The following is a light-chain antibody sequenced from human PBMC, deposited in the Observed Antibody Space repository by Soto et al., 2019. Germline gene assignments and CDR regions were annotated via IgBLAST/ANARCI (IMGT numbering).Light chain of an antibody. CDR3: QQYNNWPPMYT. J-gene: IGKJ2*01. CDR2: GAS. V-gene: IGKV3-15*01. Sequence: EIVMTQSPATLSVSPGERATLSCRASQSVSSNLAGYQQKPGQAPRLLIYGASTRATGIPARLSGSGSGTEFTLPISSLQSEDFAVYYCQQYNNWPPMYTFGQGTKLEIK. CDR1: QSVSSN.